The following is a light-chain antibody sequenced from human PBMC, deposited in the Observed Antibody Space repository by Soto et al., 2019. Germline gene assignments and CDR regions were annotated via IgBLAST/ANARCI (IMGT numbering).Light chain of an antibody. V-gene: IGLV2-14*01. CDR2: GVS. J-gene: IGLJ3*02. Sequence: QSVLTQPASVSASPGQSITISCTGGKNDIGSSDYVSWYQQHPGKAPKLIIYGVSNRPSGTSDRFSGSKSGNTASLTISGLQADDEADYYCSSSTSSNTLVFGGGAKLPVL. CDR1: KNDIGSSDY. CDR3: SSSTSSNTLV.